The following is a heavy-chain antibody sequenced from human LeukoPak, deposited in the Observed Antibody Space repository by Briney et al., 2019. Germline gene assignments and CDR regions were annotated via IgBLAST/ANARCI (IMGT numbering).Heavy chain of an antibody. J-gene: IGHJ4*02. V-gene: IGHV3-30*04. CDR3: ARDRNWNDVSAIDY. Sequence: GGSLRLSCAASGFTFSSFAMHWVRQVPGKGLEWVAVISFDGSNKYYAGSVKGRFTISRDNSKNTLYLQMNSLRAEDTALYYCARDRNWNDVSAIDYWGQGTLVTVSS. D-gene: IGHD1-1*01. CDR2: ISFDGSNK. CDR1: GFTFSSFA.